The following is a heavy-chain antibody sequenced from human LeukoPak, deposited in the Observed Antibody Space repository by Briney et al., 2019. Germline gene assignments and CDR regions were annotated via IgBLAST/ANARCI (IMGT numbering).Heavy chain of an antibody. D-gene: IGHD1-26*01. CDR3: ATAGIVGATGNFDY. CDR2: IIPIFGTA. Sequence: GASVKVSCKASGGTFSSYAISRVRQAPGQGLEWMGGIIPIFGTANYAQKFQGRVTMTEDTSTDTAYMELSSLRSEDTAVYYCATAGIVGATGNFDYWGQGTLVTVSS. CDR1: GGTFSSYA. V-gene: IGHV1-69*06. J-gene: IGHJ4*02.